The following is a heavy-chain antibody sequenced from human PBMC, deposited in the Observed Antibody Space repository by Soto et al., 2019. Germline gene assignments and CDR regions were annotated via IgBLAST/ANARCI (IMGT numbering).Heavy chain of an antibody. CDR1: GGSISTTEHY. Sequence: PSKTLSLTCTVSGGSISTTEHYWGWIRQPPGKRLEWIGTIYYSGTTYYNPSLESRVTISVDTSKNQFSLKVKSVTAADTAVYYCVSPRNLWSDFDFWGQGTLVTASS. D-gene: IGHD3-10*01. CDR3: VSPRNLWSDFDF. V-gene: IGHV4-39*01. J-gene: IGHJ4*02. CDR2: IYYSGTT.